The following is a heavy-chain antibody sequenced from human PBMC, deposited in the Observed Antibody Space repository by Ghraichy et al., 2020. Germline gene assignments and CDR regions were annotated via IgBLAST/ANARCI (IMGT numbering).Heavy chain of an antibody. CDR3: ARGIPGDIVVVPAAISGVYYYGMDV. CDR2: IIPIFGTA. J-gene: IGHJ6*02. Sequence: SVKVSCKASGGTFSSYAISWVRQAPGQGLEWMGGIIPIFGTANYAQKFQGRVTITADESTSTAYMELSSLRSEDTGVYYFARGIPGDIVVVPAAISGVYYYGMDVWGQGTTVTVSS. V-gene: IGHV1-69*13. D-gene: IGHD2-2*01. CDR1: GGTFSSYA.